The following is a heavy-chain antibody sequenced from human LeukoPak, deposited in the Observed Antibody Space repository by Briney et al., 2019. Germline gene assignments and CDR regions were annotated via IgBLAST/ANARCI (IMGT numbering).Heavy chain of an antibody. D-gene: IGHD1-1*01. CDR1: GGSISSYY. Sequence: PSETLSLTCTVSGGSISSYYWSWIRQPPWKGLEWIGYIYYSGSTNYNPSLKSRVTISVDTSKNQFSLKLSSVTAAATAVYYCAGRKGYVLSDYYRQGTLVTVSS. CDR3: AGRKGYVLSDY. V-gene: IGHV4-59*03. CDR2: IYYSGST. J-gene: IGHJ4*02.